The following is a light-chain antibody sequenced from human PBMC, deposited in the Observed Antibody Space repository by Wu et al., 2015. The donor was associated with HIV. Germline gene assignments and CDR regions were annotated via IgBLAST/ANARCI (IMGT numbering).Light chain of an antibody. Sequence: IALTQSPGTLSVSQEEQPLSPVCLVRSSMRDFWSGINKIWPAPRVLIYGASTRATGIPDRISGNVSGQEFTLTINKLEPEDSGVYFCQQYGGSLPYTFGQGTKLEI. CDR2: GAS. V-gene: IGKV3-20*01. CDR1: RSSMRD. CDR3: QQYGGSLPYT. J-gene: IGKJ2*01.